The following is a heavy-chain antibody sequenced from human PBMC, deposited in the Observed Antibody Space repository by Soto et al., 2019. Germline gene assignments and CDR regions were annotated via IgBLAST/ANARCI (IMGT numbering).Heavy chain of an antibody. Sequence: VASVKVSCKASGYTFTSYGISWVRQAPGQGLEWMGWINAGNGNTKYSQKFQGRVTITRDTSASTAYMELSSLRSEDTAVYYCVRDSSGYSYTNFDYWGQGTLVTVSS. CDR3: VRDSSGYSYTNFDY. D-gene: IGHD3-22*01. J-gene: IGHJ4*02. CDR1: GYTFTSYG. CDR2: INAGNGNT. V-gene: IGHV1-3*01.